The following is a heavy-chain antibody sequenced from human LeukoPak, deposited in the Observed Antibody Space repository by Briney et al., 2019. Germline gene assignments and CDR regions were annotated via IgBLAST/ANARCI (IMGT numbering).Heavy chain of an antibody. CDR3: STNHGLDY. V-gene: IGHV3-15*01. Sequence: GGSLRLSCAASGFTFSNAWMSWVRQAPGKGLEWVGRIKSNADGETTEYAAPVKGRFTISGDDSKNTLYLQMNSLKTEDTAVYYCSTNHGLDYWGQGTLVTVSS. CDR2: IKSNADGETT. CDR1: GFTFSNAW. J-gene: IGHJ4*02.